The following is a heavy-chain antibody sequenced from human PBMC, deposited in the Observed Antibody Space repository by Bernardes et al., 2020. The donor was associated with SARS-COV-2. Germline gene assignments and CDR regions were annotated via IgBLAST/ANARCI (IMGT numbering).Heavy chain of an antibody. CDR3: ARVLRTGYGMDV. V-gene: IGHV3-48*03. CDR1: GFTFSSYE. CDR2: ISRSGSAI. Sequence: GGSLRLSCAASGFTFSSYEMNWVRQAPGKGLEWVSYISRSGSAIYYADSVKGRFTISRDNAKNSLYLQMNSLRAEDTAVYYCARVLRTGYGMDVWGQGTTVAASS. J-gene: IGHJ6*02. D-gene: IGHD3-10*01.